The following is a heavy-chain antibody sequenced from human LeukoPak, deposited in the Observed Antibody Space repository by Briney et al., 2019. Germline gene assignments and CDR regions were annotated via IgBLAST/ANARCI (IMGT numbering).Heavy chain of an antibody. CDR3: ARAQWLGPFDY. D-gene: IGHD6-19*01. V-gene: IGHV4-38-2*02. J-gene: IGHJ4*02. Sequence: SETLSLTCTVSDYSISSGYYWGWIRQPPGEGLGWSGSTYHGGSTYYNPSLKSRVTISVDTSKNQFSLKLSSVTAADTAVYYCARAQWLGPFDYWGQGTLVTVSS. CDR2: TYHGGST. CDR1: DYSISSGYY.